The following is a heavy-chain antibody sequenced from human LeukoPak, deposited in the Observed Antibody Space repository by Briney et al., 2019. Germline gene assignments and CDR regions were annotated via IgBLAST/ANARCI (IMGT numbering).Heavy chain of an antibody. CDR1: GFTFSNFW. V-gene: IGHV3-30*02. CDR2: IQYDGSNK. Sequence: GGSLRLSCAASGFTFSNFWMSWVRQPPGKGLEWVAFIQYDGSNKYYADSVKGRFTISRDNSRNTLYLQMNSLRAEDTAVYYCAKDVYYYDSSAYSSLDYWGQGTLVTVSS. D-gene: IGHD3-22*01. CDR3: AKDVYYYDSSAYSSLDY. J-gene: IGHJ4*02.